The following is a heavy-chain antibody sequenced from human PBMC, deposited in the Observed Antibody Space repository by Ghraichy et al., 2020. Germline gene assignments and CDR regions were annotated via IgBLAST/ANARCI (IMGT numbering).Heavy chain of an antibody. CDR1: GGSISSSSYY. D-gene: IGHD1-7*01. CDR2: IYYSGST. CDR3: ARTNRYNWNYASKRRNWFDP. Sequence: SETLSLTCTVSGGSISSSSYYWGWIRQPPGKGLEWIGSIYYSGSTYYNPSLKSRVTISVDTSKNQFSLKLSSVTAADTAVYYCARTNRYNWNYASKRRNWFDPWGQGTLVTVSS. J-gene: IGHJ5*02. V-gene: IGHV4-39*01.